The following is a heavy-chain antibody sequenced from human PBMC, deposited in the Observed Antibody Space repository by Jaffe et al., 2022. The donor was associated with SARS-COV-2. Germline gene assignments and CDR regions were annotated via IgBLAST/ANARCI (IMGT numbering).Heavy chain of an antibody. D-gene: IGHD2-8*01. CDR2: ISYDGSNK. CDR3: ARDNHGQEAFDY. CDR1: GFTFSSYA. J-gene: IGHJ4*02. V-gene: IGHV3-30-3*01. Sequence: QVQLVESGGGVVQPGRSLRLSCAASGFTFSSYAMHWVRQAPGKGLEWVAVISYDGSNKYYADSVKGRFTISRDNSKNTLYLQMNSLRAEDTAVYYCARDNHGQEAFDYWGQGTLVTVSS.